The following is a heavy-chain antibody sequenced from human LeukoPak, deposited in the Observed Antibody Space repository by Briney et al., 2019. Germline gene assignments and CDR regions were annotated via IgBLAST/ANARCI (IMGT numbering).Heavy chain of an antibody. Sequence: PGGSLRLSCAASGFTFSHYWMHWVRHVPGEGLVWVSHINNDGSTTTYADSVRGRFTISRDDAKNTLYLLMDNLRADDTAVYYCARVTVSGWYTALDYWGQGTLVSVSS. CDR2: INNDGSTT. J-gene: IGHJ4*02. V-gene: IGHV3-74*01. CDR1: GFTFSHYW. CDR3: ARVTVSGWYTALDY. D-gene: IGHD6-19*01.